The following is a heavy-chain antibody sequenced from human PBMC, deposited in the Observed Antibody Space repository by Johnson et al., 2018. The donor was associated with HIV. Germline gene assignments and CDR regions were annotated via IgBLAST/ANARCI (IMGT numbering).Heavy chain of an antibody. J-gene: IGHJ3*02. CDR3: ARDQASFGVVRASDAFDI. CDR1: GFTFSSYA. V-gene: IGHV3-30*04. D-gene: IGHD3-3*01. Sequence: VQLVESGGGVVQPGRSLRLSCAASGFTFSSYAMHWVRQAPGKGLEWVAVMSYDGSSKYYADSVKGRFTISRDNSRNTLYLQRNSLRAEDTAVYYCARDQASFGVVRASDAFDIWGQETMVTVSS. CDR2: MSYDGSSK.